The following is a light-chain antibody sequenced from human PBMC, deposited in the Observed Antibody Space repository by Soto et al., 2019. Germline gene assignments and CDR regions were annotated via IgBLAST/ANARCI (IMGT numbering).Light chain of an antibody. CDR1: QSVSSSS. CDR3: QQYGGSPRT. Sequence: EIVLTQSPGTLSLSPGERASLSCRASQSVSSSSFAWYQQKRGQAPRLLIHDASSRANGIPDRFSGSGSGTDFTITISRLEPEDFAVYYCQQYGGSPRTFGQGTKVEVK. V-gene: IGKV3-20*01. CDR2: DAS. J-gene: IGKJ1*01.